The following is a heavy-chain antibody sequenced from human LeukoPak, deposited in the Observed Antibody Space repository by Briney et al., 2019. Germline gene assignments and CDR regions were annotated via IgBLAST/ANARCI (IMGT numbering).Heavy chain of an antibody. V-gene: IGHV4-39*07. CDR2: IYYSGST. J-gene: IGHJ4*02. Sequence: SETLSLTCTVSGGSISSSSYYWGWIRQPPGKGLEWIGSIYYSGSTYYNPSLKSRVTISVDTSKNQFSLKLSSVTAADMAVYYCARGFQRADYWGQGTLVTVSS. CDR1: GGSISSSSYY. D-gene: IGHD3-10*01. CDR3: ARGFQRADY.